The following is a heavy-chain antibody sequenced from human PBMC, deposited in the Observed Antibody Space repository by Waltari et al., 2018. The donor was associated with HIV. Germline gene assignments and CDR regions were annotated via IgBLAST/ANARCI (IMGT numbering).Heavy chain of an antibody. J-gene: IGHJ6*02. CDR1: GGYFSGYY. V-gene: IGHV4-34*01. D-gene: IGHD7-27*01. CDR2: INHSGSI. CDR3: ARGSWGSGMDV. Sequence: QVRLQQWGAGLLTPSETLSPSCAVYGGYFSGYYWGWIRQSPGKGIECIGEINHSGSINYNPSLKSRVIISVDRYKNQFSLKLTSVTAADTAVYYCARGSWGSGMDVWGLGTTVIVSS.